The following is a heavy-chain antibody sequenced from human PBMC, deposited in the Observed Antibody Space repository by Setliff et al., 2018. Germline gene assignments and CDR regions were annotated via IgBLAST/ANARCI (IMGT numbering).Heavy chain of an antibody. Sequence: ASVKVSCKASGGAFSTYSLSWVRQAPGQRPEWMGRLIPFFGTTIYAQRFQGRVTITADESTTTVFMELNSLRSEDTAIYYCARDSRQWLEGGASGDMDIWGQGTMVTVSS. CDR2: LIPFFGTT. D-gene: IGHD6-19*01. CDR1: GGAFSTYS. CDR3: ARDSRQWLEGGASGDMDI. V-gene: IGHV1-69*13. J-gene: IGHJ3*02.